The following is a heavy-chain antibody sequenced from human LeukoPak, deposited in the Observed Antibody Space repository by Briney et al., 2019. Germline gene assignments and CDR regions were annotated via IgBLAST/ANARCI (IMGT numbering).Heavy chain of an antibody. CDR1: GFTFDDYG. CDR3: ARLVVPAAIRHYFDY. J-gene: IGHJ4*02. D-gene: IGHD2-2*02. Sequence: GGSLRLPCAASGFTFDDYGMSWVRQAPGKGLEWVSGINWNGGSTGYADSVKGRFTISRDNAKNSLYLQMNSLRAEDTALYYCARLVVPAAIRHYFDYWGQGTLVTVSS. V-gene: IGHV3-20*04. CDR2: INWNGGST.